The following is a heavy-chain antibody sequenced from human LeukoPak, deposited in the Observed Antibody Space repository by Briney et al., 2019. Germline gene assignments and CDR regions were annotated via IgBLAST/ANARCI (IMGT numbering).Heavy chain of an antibody. CDR1: GFXFSSYA. CDR2: ISGSGGST. D-gene: IGHD2-2*01. Sequence: GGSLRLSCAASGFXFSSYAISWVRQAPGKGQEWVSAISGSGGSTYYADSVKGRFTISRDNSKNTLYLQMNSLRAEDTGVYYCAKDQGSKKSLPHYWGQGTLVTVSS. V-gene: IGHV3-23*01. J-gene: IGHJ4*02. CDR3: AKDQGSKKSLPHY.